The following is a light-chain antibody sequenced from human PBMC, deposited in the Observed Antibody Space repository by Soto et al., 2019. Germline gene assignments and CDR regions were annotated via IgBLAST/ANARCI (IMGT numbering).Light chain of an antibody. J-gene: IGKJ5*01. CDR2: AAS. CDR1: QSVSNN. Sequence: DKVMTQSPATLSVSPGERATLSCRASQSVSNNSAWYQQKPGQTPRLLICAASTRATDIPARFSGSGSGTEFTLTISSLQSEDFAIYYCQQYNNWPITFGQGTRLEI. CDR3: QQYNNWPIT. V-gene: IGKV3-15*01.